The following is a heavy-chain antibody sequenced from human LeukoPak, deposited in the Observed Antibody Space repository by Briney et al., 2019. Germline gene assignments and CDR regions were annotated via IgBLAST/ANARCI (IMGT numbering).Heavy chain of an antibody. V-gene: IGHV4-59*01. J-gene: IGHJ4*02. Sequence: SETLSLTCTVSGGSISSYYWSWLRQPPGKGLEWIGYIYYSGSTNYNPSLKSRVTISVDTSKNQFSLKLSSVTAADTAVYYCARGGVVGATGIWGQGTLVTVSS. CDR3: ARGGVVGATGI. D-gene: IGHD1-26*01. CDR1: GGSISSYY. CDR2: IYYSGST.